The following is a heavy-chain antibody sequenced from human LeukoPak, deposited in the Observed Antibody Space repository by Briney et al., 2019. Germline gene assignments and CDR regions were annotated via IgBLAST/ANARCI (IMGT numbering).Heavy chain of an antibody. J-gene: IGHJ4*02. CDR3: ARGRTFDN. CDR2: IYDRGST. V-gene: IGHV4-59*01. Sequence: SETLSLTCTVSGGSISSYYWSWIRQPPGKGLEWIGNIYDRGSTKYNPSLKSRVTISVDTSKNQFSLKLSSVTAADTAVYYCARGRTFDNWGQGTLVTVSS. CDR1: GGSISSYY.